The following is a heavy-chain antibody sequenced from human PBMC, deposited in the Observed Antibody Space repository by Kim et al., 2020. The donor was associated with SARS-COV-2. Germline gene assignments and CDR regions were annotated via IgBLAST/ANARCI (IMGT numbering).Heavy chain of an antibody. CDR3: ARDSYAKAVNCVEAFD. J-gene: IGHJ4*01. D-gene: IGHD1-1*01. CDR2: INTNTGDP. CDR1: GYTFNDYY. Sequence: ASVKVSCKTSGYTFNDYYIHWVRQAPGQGLEWMGWINTNTGDPPYAQEFTDQVTFTRDISATTTYMEMSSLTSDDTAVYYCARDSYAKAVNCVEAFD. V-gene: IGHV1-2*02.